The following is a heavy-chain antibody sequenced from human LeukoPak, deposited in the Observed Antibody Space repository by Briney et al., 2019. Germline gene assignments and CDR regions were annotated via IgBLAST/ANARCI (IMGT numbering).Heavy chain of an antibody. CDR3: ARDLQQLSDFDY. Sequence: GGSLGLSCAASGFTFSSYWMSWVRQAPGRGLEWVANIKQDGREKYYVDSVKGRFTISRDNAKNSLYLQMNSLRAEDTAVYYCARDLQQLSDFDYWGQGTLVTVSS. J-gene: IGHJ4*02. V-gene: IGHV3-7*01. CDR1: GFTFSSYW. CDR2: IKQDGREK. D-gene: IGHD6-13*01.